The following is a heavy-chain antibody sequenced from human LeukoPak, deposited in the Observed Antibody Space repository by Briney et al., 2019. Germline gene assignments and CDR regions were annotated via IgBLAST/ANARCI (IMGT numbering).Heavy chain of an antibody. CDR2: INPSGGST. CDR3: ARVGIEYYDILTGYYEAFDY. J-gene: IGHJ4*02. D-gene: IGHD3-9*01. V-gene: IGHV1-46*01. CDR1: GYTFTSYY. Sequence: EASVKVSCKASGYTFTSYYMHWVRQAPGQGLEWMGIINPSGGSTGYAQKFQGRVTMTRDTSTSTVYMELSSLRSEDTAVYYCARVGIEYYDILTGYYEAFDYWGQGTLVTVSS.